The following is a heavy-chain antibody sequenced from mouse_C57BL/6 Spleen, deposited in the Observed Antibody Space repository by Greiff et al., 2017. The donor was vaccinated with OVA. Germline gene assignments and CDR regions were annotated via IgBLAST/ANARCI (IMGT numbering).Heavy chain of an antibody. CDR2: IRSKSNNYAT. D-gene: IGHD2-4*01. CDR1: GFSFNTYA. CDR3: VVYDYDVFAY. V-gene: IGHV10-1*01. J-gene: IGHJ3*01. Sequence: EVKLEESGGGLVQPKGSLKLSCAASGFSFNTYAMNWVRQAPGKGLEWVARIRSKSNNYATYYADSVKDRFTISRDDSESMLYLQMNNLKTEDTAMYYCVVYDYDVFAYWGQGTLVTVSA.